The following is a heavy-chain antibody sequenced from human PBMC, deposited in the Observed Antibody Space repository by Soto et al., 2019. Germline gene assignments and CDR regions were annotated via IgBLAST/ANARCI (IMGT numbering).Heavy chain of an antibody. CDR3: ARVFSSGSGWMYYFDF. J-gene: IGHJ4*02. D-gene: IGHD6-25*01. CDR1: SGSISSGNW. Sequence: QVQLQESGPGLVETSETLSLTCEVSSGSISSGNWWSWVRQPPGKGLEWIGEIYYTGATNYNPSLKSRVTMTIDKSKDQFCLNLRSATAADTAVYYCARVFSSGSGWMYYFDFWGQGILVSVSS. CDR2: IYYTGAT. V-gene: IGHV4-4*02.